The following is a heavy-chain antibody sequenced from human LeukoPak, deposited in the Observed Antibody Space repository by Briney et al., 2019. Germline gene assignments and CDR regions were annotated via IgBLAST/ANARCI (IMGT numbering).Heavy chain of an antibody. J-gene: IGHJ3*02. Sequence: SETLSLTCTVSGGSISSYYWSWIRQPAGKGLEWIGRIYMSGSTNYNSSLKSRVNMSVDTSKNQFSLNLSSVTAADSAVYYCAREAGSSWSRGLDIWGQGTVVTVSS. CDR3: AREAGSSWSRGLDI. CDR1: GGSISSYY. V-gene: IGHV4-4*07. CDR2: IYMSGST. D-gene: IGHD6-13*01.